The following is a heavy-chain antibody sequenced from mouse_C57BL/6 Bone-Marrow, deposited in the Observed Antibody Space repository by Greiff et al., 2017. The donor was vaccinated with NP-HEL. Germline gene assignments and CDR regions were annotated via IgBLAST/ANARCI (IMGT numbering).Heavy chain of an antibody. Sequence: QVQLKQPGAELVKPGASVKLSCKASGYTFTSYWMHWVKQRPGQGLEWIGMIHPNSGSTNYNEKFKSKATLTVDKSSSTAYMQLSSLTSEDSAVYYCAYDGYYRGFAYWGQGTLVTVSA. CDR1: GYTFTSYW. J-gene: IGHJ3*01. V-gene: IGHV1-64*01. CDR3: AYDGYYRGFAY. CDR2: IHPNSGST. D-gene: IGHD2-3*01.